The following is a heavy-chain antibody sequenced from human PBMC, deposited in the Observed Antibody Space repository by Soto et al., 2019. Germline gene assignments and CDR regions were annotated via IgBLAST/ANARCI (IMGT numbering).Heavy chain of an antibody. CDR1: GYTFTSYD. Sequence: QVQLVQSGAEVKKPGASVKVSCKASGYTFTSYDINWVRQATGQGPEWMGWMNPDSGNTGYAQKFQGRVTMTRNTSISTAYMELSSLRSEDTAVYYCARERSSGWYVDYWGQGTLVTVSS. CDR3: ARERSSGWYVDY. J-gene: IGHJ4*02. V-gene: IGHV1-8*01. CDR2: MNPDSGNT. D-gene: IGHD6-19*01.